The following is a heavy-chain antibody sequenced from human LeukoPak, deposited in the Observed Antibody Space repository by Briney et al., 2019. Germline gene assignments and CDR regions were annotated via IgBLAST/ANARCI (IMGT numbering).Heavy chain of an antibody. J-gene: IGHJ4*02. V-gene: IGHV3-7*01. CDR3: ARDPMATLDY. CDR2: IKQDGSEK. D-gene: IGHD4-23*01. Sequence: PGGSLRLSCAASGLTFSSYWMSWVRQAPGKGLEWVANIKQDGSEKYYVDSVKGRFTISRDNAKNSLYLQMNSLRAEDTAVYYCARDPMATLDYWGQGTLVTVSS. CDR1: GLTFSSYW.